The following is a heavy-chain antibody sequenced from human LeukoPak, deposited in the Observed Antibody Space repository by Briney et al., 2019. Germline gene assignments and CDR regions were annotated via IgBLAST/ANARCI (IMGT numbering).Heavy chain of an antibody. V-gene: IGHV3-21*06. CDR3: ARDPYSGNYGAYYYYYMVV. Sequence: GGSLRLSCAASGFTFSSYNMNWVRQAPGKGLEWVSSITSSSSYIYYADSVKGRFTISRDNAKNSLYLQMDSLRVKDTAEYYCARDPYSGNYGAYYYYYMVVWGKGTTVTVSS. J-gene: IGHJ6*03. CDR1: GFTFSSYN. D-gene: IGHD1-26*01. CDR2: ITSSSSYI.